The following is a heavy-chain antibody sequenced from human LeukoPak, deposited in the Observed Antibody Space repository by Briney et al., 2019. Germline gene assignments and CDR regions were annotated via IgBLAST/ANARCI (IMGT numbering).Heavy chain of an antibody. V-gene: IGHV3-23*01. J-gene: IGHJ4*02. D-gene: IGHD2-2*01. Sequence: GGSLRLSCAASGFTFSSYTVSWVRQAPGKGLEWVSGITGTGGSTHYADSVKGRFTISRDNSKNTLYLQMNRLRAEDTAIYYCTKDALISYRGAWSQSDYWGQGTLVTVSS. CDR2: ITGTGGST. CDR3: TKDALISYRGAWSQSDY. CDR1: GFTFSSYT.